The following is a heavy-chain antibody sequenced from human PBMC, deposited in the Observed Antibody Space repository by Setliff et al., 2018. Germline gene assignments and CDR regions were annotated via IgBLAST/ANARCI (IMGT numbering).Heavy chain of an antibody. CDR2: ILSSGGT. D-gene: IGHD6-13*01. J-gene: IGHJ5*02. CDR3: ARDTPHDPVSSNWYRNWFDP. V-gene: IGHV4-61*09. Sequence: SETLSLTCSVSGASITSGGFYWTWIRQPAGKGLEWIGHILSSGGTNDNPSLKNRVSISLDTSKNQFSLNLNSVTAADTAVYFCARDTPHDPVSSNWYRNWFDPWGQGILVTVSS. CDR1: GASITSGGFY.